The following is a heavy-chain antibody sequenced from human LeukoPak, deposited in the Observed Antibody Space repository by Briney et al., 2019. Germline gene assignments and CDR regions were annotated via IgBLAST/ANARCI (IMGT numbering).Heavy chain of an antibody. D-gene: IGHD6-19*01. J-gene: IGHJ3*02. CDR1: GFTFSSYA. CDR2: ISGSGGST. Sequence: GGSLRLSCAASGFTFSSYAMSWVRQAPGKGLEWVSAISGSGGSTYYADSVKGRFTISRDNSKSTVYLQMESLRADDTAAYYCAKVVGSGWSGAFDIWGQGTVVAVSS. CDR3: AKVVGSGWSGAFDI. V-gene: IGHV3-23*01.